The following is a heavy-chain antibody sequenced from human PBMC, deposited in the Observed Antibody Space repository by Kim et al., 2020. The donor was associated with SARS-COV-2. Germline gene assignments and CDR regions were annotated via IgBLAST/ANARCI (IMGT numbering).Heavy chain of an antibody. CDR1: GYTFTSYG. Sequence: ASVKVSCKASGYTFTSYGISWVRQAPGQGLEWMGWISAYNGNTNYAQKLQGRVTMTTDTSTSTAYMELRSLRSDDTAVYYCARVLGQQLVPHGLDYWGQGTLVTVSS. CDR3: ARVLGQQLVPHGLDY. J-gene: IGHJ4*02. D-gene: IGHD6-13*01. V-gene: IGHV1-18*01. CDR2: ISAYNGNT.